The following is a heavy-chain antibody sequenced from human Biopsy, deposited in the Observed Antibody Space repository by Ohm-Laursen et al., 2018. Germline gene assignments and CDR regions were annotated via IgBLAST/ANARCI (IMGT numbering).Heavy chain of an antibody. V-gene: IGHV3-21*01. J-gene: IGHJ4*02. D-gene: IGHD4-23*01. Sequence: GQTLSLTCAAAGFMFDSHSVSWVRQAPGKGLEWVSSISSSGSIKLYADSVKGRFSISRDNADNSVFLQMNGLRVEDTALYHCVRETTVETAMISFDNWGRGTMVSVSS. CDR2: ISSSGSIK. CDR1: GFMFDSHS. CDR3: VRETTVETAMISFDN.